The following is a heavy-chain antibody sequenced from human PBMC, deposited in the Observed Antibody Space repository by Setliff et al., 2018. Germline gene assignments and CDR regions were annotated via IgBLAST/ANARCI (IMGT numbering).Heavy chain of an antibody. D-gene: IGHD3-9*01. CDR1: GYTFAGYY. CDR3: ASGLNILTGYYYYYGMDV. J-gene: IGHJ6*02. V-gene: IGHV1-2*02. Sequence: ASVKVSCKASGYTFAGYYMHWVRQAPGQGLEWMGWINPNSGGANYAQKFQGRVTMTRDTSISTGYMELSRLRSDDTAVYYWASGLNILTGYYYYYGMDVWGQGTTVTVSS. CDR2: INPNSGGA.